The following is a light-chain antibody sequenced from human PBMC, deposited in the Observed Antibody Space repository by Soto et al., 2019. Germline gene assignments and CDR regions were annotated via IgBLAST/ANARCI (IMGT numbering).Light chain of an antibody. CDR1: SSDVGSYNY. CDR2: GVS. V-gene: IGLV2-14*01. Sequence: QSVLTQPASVSGTPGQSITISCTGTSSDVGSYNYVSWYQLHPGKAPKLMSYGVSHRPSGISSRFSGSKSGNTASLTISGLQNEDEADCYCSSYTDSSTLFGTGTKLTVL. J-gene: IGLJ1*01. CDR3: SSYTDSSTL.